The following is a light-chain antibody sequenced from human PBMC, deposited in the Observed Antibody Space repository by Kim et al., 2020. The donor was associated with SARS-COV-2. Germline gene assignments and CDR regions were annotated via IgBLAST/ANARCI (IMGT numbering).Light chain of an antibody. CDR1: QSISSW. V-gene: IGKV1-5*01. J-gene: IGKJ2*01. CDR2: DAS. Sequence: DIQMTQSPSTLSASVGDRVTITCRASQSISSWVAWYQKKPGEAPKLLIRDASRLESGVPSRFSGSGSGTEFTLTISSLQPDDFATYYCQQYDTHLYTFGQGTKLEIK. CDR3: QQYDTHLYT.